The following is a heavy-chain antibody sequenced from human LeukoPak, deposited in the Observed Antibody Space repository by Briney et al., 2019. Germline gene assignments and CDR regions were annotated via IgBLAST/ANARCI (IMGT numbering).Heavy chain of an antibody. V-gene: IGHV4-39*01. CDR2: IYSSGSS. J-gene: IGHJ5*02. Sequence: MPSETLSLTCTVSGDSISSSDDYWDWIRQPPGKGLEWIGSIYSSGSSYYNPSLKSRVTISVDTSKNQFSLKLSSVTAADTAVYFCARRRRTFDPRGQGTLVTVSS. CDR1: GDSISSSDDY. CDR3: ARRRRTFDP.